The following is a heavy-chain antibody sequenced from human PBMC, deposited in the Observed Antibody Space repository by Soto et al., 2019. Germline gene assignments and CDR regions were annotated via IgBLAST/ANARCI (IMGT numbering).Heavy chain of an antibody. D-gene: IGHD3-10*01. CDR3: ARLVRHLPFDVGFGLDV. CDR1: GDSISSGGYY. CDR2: VYYSGIT. V-gene: IGHV4-31*03. Sequence: QVQLQESGPGLLKPSQILSLTCTVSGDSISSGGYYWTWIHQRPGKGLEWIGFVYYSGITYHSQSLESRLSMSVDTSQNQFSLRLSSVTAADTAMYYCARLVRHLPFDVGFGLDVWGQGTTVTVS. J-gene: IGHJ6*02.